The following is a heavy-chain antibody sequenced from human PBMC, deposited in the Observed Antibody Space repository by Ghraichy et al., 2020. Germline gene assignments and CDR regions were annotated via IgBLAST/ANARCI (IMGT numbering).Heavy chain of an antibody. CDR3: ARDRTGNSGYYYMDV. CDR2: IYHSGST. J-gene: IGHJ6*03. D-gene: IGHD2-8*02. Sequence: TLSLTCAVSGGSISSGGYSWSWIRQPPGKGLEWIGYIYHSGSTYYNPSLKSRVTISVDRSKNQFSLKLSSVTAADTAVYYCARDRTGNSGYYYMDVWGKGTTVTVSS. V-gene: IGHV4-30-2*01. CDR1: GGSISSGGYS.